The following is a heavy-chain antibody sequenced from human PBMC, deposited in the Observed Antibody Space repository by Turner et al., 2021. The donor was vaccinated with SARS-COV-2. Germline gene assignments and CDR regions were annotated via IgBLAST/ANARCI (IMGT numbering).Heavy chain of an antibody. CDR2: FGPEDGET. D-gene: IGHD2-2*01. V-gene: IGHV1-24*01. J-gene: IGHJ5*02. CDR3: ATGYQLRVNWFDP. CDR1: GYTLTELS. Sequence: QVQLVQSGAEATKPGASVKLSCKISGYTLTELSMYWVRQAPGKGLEWMGGFGPEDGETIYAQNFQGRVTMTEDTSTDTAYMGLSSLRAEDTAVYFCATGYQLRVNWFDPWGQGTLVTVSS.